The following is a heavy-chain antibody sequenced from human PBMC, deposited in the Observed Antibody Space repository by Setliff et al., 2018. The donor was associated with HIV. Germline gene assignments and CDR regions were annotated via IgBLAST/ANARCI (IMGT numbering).Heavy chain of an antibody. Sequence: ASVKVSCKASGYTFTSYYMHWVRQAPGQGLEWMGIINPSSGSTTYAQKFQGRVTMTRDTSTSTVYMELSSLRSEDTAVYYCSRSGFTNGYASPFDYWGQGTLVTVSS. V-gene: IGHV1-46*03. CDR3: SRSGFTNGYASPFDY. CDR1: GYTFTSYY. CDR2: INPSSGST. J-gene: IGHJ4*02. D-gene: IGHD5-12*01.